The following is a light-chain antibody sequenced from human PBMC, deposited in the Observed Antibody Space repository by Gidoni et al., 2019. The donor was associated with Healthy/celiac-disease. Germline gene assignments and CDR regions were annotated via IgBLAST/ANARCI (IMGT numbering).Light chain of an antibody. V-gene: IGKV3-20*01. CDR1: QRVSSSY. CDR3: QQYGSSPWT. CDR2: CAS. J-gene: IGKJ1*01. Sequence: EIVLTQSPGTLSLSPGERATLSCRASQRVSSSYLAWYQQKPGQAPRLLISCASSRATGIPDRFSGSGSGTGFTLTISRLEPEDFAVYYCQQYGSSPWTFGQGTKVEIK.